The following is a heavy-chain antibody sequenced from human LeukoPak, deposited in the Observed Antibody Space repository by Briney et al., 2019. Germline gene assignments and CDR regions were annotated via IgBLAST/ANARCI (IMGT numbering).Heavy chain of an antibody. CDR1: GGSISSSSYY. CDR3: ARQTATLRCEDY. D-gene: IGHD2-15*01. CDR2: IHYSGST. Sequence: KPSETLSLTCTFSGGSISSSSYYWGWIRQPPGKGLEWIGSIHYSGSTSYNPSLKSRVTISVDTSKNQFSLRLSSVTAADTAVYYCARQTATLRCEDYWGQGTLVTVSS. V-gene: IGHV4-39*01. J-gene: IGHJ4*02.